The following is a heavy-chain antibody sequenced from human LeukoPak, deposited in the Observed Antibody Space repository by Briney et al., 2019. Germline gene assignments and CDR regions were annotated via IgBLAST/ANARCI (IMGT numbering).Heavy chain of an antibody. CDR1: GGSISSSSYY. D-gene: IGHD3-22*01. Sequence: PSETLSLTCTVSGGSISSSSYYWGWIRQPPGKGLEWIGSIYYSGSTYYNPSLKSRVTISVDTSKNQFSLKLSSVTAADTAVYYCGLAWGASSYYDSSEKAFDIWGQGTMVTVSS. CDR3: GLAWGASSYYDSSEKAFDI. J-gene: IGHJ3*02. V-gene: IGHV4-39*01. CDR2: IYYSGST.